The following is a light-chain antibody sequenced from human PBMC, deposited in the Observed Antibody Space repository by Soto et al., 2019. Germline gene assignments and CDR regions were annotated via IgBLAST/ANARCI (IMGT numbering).Light chain of an antibody. CDR1: QSVSSSY. CDR2: GAS. J-gene: IGKJ2*01. CDR3: QQYGGSSYT. Sequence: ETVLTQSPGTLSLSPGERATLSCRASQSVSSSYLAWYQQNPGQAPRLLIYGASSRATGIPDMFSGSGSGTDFTLSISGLEPEDIAVYYCQQYGGSSYTFGQGTKLEIK. V-gene: IGKV3-20*01.